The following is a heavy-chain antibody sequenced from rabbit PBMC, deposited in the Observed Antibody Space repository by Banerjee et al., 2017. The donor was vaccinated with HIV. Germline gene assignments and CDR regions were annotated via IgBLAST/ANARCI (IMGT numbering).Heavy chain of an antibody. CDR3: ARDRGASSSGYLRFNL. CDR1: GFSFSSDYD. Sequence: QSLEESGGDLVKPGASLTLTCTASGFSFSSDYDMCWVRQAPGKGLEWIACIYTGSSGSTYYASWVNGRFTISSHNAQNTLYLQLNSLTAADTATYFCARDRGASSSGYLRFNLWGPGTLVTVS. D-gene: IGHD1-1*01. CDR2: IYTGSSGST. V-gene: IGHV1S40*01. J-gene: IGHJ4*01.